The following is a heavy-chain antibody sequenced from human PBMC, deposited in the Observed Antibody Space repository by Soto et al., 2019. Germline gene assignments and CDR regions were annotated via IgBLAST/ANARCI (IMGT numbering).Heavy chain of an antibody. CDR1: GGSVSSGSYF. Sequence: PSETLSLTCTVSGGSVSSGSYFWSWIRQPPGKGLEWLGNIYYTGNTNYNPSLKSRLTISVASSKNQFSLKLSSVTAADTAVYYCAREKTGDLTFFDSWGQGTLGTAPQ. CDR2: IYYTGNT. V-gene: IGHV4-61*01. J-gene: IGHJ4*02. D-gene: IGHD3-16*01. CDR3: AREKTGDLTFFDS.